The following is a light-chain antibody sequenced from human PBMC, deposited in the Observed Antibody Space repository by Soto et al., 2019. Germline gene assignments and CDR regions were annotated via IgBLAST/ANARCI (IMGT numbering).Light chain of an antibody. J-gene: IGLJ3*02. Sequence: QSVLTQPPSVSGAPGQRVTISCTGSSSNIGAGYEAHWYQQLPGTAPKLLIYGNNNRPSGVPDRFSGSKSGTSASLAITGLQAEDEADYYCQSYDSSLSAGVFGGGTKLTVL. V-gene: IGLV1-40*01. CDR2: GNN. CDR1: SSNIGAGYE. CDR3: QSYDSSLSAGV.